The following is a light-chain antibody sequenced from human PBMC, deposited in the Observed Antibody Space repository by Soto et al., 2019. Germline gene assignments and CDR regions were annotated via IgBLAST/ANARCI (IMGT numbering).Light chain of an antibody. Sequence: TQMTQSPSSLSASVGDRITITCRASRGISSELGWYQQKPGKAPNLLIYNASSLESGAPSRFSGSGAGTESIFTIRRLQSDNSATYYCQQYNGTFGQGTKVDIK. CDR3: QQYNGT. J-gene: IGKJ1*01. V-gene: IGKV1-5*03. CDR1: RGISSE. CDR2: NAS.